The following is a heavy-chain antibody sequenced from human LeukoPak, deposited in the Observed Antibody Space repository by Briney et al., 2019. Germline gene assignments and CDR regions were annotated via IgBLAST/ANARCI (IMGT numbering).Heavy chain of an antibody. CDR3: AKSHLLRYFDWSKNY. V-gene: IGHV3-23*01. CDR1: GSTFSSYA. J-gene: IGHJ4*02. D-gene: IGHD3-9*01. CDR2: ISGSGGST. Sequence: PGRSLRLYCAASGSTFSSYAMSWVRQAPGKGLEWVSAISGSGGSTYYADSVKGRFTISRDNSKNTLYLQMNSLRAEDATVYYCAKSHLLRYFDWSKNYWGQGTLVTVSS.